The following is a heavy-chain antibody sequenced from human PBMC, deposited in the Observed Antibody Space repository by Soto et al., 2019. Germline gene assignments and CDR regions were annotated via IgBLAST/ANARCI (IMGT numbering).Heavy chain of an antibody. V-gene: IGHV3-23*01. D-gene: IGHD3-10*01. CDR2: ISGSGGST. Sequence: EVQLLESGGGLVQPGGSLRLSCAASGFTCSSYAMSWVRQAPGKGLEWVSAISGSGGSTYYADSVKGRFTISRDNSKNTLYLQMNSLRAEDTAVYYCAKARITMVRGVNWFDPWGQGTLVTVSS. CDR1: GFTCSSYA. CDR3: AKARITMVRGVNWFDP. J-gene: IGHJ5*02.